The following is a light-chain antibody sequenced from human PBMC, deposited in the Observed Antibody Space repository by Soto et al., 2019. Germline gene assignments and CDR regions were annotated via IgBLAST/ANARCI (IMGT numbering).Light chain of an antibody. V-gene: IGKV3-20*01. Sequence: EIVLTQSPGTLSSSPGETATLSCRASQYVGTRLAWYQHKPGQAPRLLIYGASKRATDIPDRFTGSGSGTDFALTISRLEPEDFAVYYCQQYVTYPWTFGQGTKVDIK. CDR2: GAS. J-gene: IGKJ1*01. CDR1: QYVGTR. CDR3: QQYVTYPWT.